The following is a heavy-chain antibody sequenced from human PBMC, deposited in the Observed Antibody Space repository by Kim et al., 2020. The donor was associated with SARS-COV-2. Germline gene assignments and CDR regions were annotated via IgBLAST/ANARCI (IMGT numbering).Heavy chain of an antibody. Sequence: GGSLRLSCAASGFTFSSYAMSWVRQAPGKGLEWVSAISGSGGSTYYADSVKGRFTISRDNSKNTLYLQMNSLRAEDTAVYYCATSIAAAGLVHYYYYYGMDVWGQGTTVTVSS. CDR1: GFTFSSYA. CDR2: ISGSGGST. CDR3: ATSIAAAGLVHYYYYYGMDV. J-gene: IGHJ6*02. D-gene: IGHD6-13*01. V-gene: IGHV3-23*01.